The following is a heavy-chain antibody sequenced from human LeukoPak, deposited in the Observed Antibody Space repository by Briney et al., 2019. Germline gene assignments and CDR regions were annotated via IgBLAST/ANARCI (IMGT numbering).Heavy chain of an antibody. CDR2: TYWNDDE. V-gene: IGHV2-5*01. CDR1: GFSLSTSGVA. D-gene: IGHD6-25*01. Sequence: SGPTLVNPTQTLTLTCSFSGFSLSTSGVAVGWIRQPPGGALEGLAATYWNDDERYSPSLKSRLTITRDTSKNQVVLTMTNMDPVDTATYYCAHGVVAAGNRHFDYWGQGTLVTVSS. J-gene: IGHJ4*02. CDR3: AHGVVAAGNRHFDY.